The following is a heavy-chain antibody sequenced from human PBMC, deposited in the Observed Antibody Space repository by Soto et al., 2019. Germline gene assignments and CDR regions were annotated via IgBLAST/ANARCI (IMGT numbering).Heavy chain of an antibody. CDR1: VVSFSGYY. Sequence: SETLSLTCAVYVVSFSGYYWSCIRHPPGKGLEWIGEINHSGSTNYNPSLKSRVTISVDTSKNQFSLKLSSVTAADTAVYYCAREGYHYGSASQTFEYWGQGTLVIVS. CDR3: AREGYHYGSASQTFEY. J-gene: IGHJ4*02. D-gene: IGHD3-10*01. CDR2: INHSGST. V-gene: IGHV4-34*01.